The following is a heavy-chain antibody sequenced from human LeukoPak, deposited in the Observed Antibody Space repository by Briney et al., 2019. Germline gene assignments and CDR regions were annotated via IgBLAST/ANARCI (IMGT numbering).Heavy chain of an antibody. D-gene: IGHD3-22*01. J-gene: IGHJ4*02. V-gene: IGHV3-30-3*01. CDR2: TSYDGSNK. CDR3: ARGGGYDSSGYYFTDY. Sequence: PGGSLRLSCAASGFTFSSYAMHWVRQAPGKGLEWVAITSYDGSNKYYADSVKGRFTISRDNSKNTLYLQMNSLRAEDTAVYYCARGGGYDSSGYYFTDYWGQGTLVTVSS. CDR1: GFTFSSYA.